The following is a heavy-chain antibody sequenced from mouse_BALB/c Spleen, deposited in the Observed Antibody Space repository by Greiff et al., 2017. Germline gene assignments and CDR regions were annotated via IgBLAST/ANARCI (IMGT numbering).Heavy chain of an antibody. CDR3: ARPYDFYWYFDV. CDR1: GFTFSDYY. V-gene: IGHV5-4*02. CDR2: ISDGGSYT. D-gene: IGHD2-14*01. J-gene: IGHJ1*01. Sequence: EVQLVESGGGLVKPGGSLKLSCAASGFTFSDYYMYWVRQTPEKRLEWVATISDGGSYTYYPDSVKGRFTISRDNAKNNLYLQMSSLKSEDTAMYYCARPYDFYWYFDVWGAGTTVTVSS.